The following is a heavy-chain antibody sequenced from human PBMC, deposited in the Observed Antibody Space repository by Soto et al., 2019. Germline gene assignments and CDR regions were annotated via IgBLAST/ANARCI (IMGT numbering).Heavy chain of an antibody. D-gene: IGHD5-12*01. J-gene: IGHJ3*02. CDR2: ISISGGTI. V-gene: IGHV3-48*03. CDR1: GFTVSSYE. CDR3: TKEKSVINSGYDAFDI. Sequence: GGSRRRSCAASGFTVSSYEMDWVRQAPGKGLEWVAYISISGGTIYYGDSVEGRFTISRDNADNSLYLQMNSLRAEDTAVYYCTKEKSVINSGYDAFDIWGRGTVVTVSS.